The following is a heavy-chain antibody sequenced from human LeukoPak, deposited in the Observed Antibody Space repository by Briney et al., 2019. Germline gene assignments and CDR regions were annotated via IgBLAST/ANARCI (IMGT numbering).Heavy chain of an antibody. CDR1: GFTFSRYA. J-gene: IGHJ4*02. V-gene: IGHV3-30-3*01. CDR2: ISYDGINY. CDR3: VRGSVVRGSVTSFDY. Sequence: GGSLRLSCAASGFTFSRYAMHWVRQAPGKGLEWVAIISYDGINYYYADSVKGRFTISRDNSKHTLYLQVNSLRTEDTAVYYCVRGSVVRGSVTSFDYWGQGTLVTVSS. D-gene: IGHD3-10*01.